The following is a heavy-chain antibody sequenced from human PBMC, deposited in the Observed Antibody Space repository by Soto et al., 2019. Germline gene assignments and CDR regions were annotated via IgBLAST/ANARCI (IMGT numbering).Heavy chain of an antibody. J-gene: IGHJ4*02. CDR3: AKGVSRYGDQDYFDC. CDR1: GFTFSSYT. D-gene: IGHD4-17*01. CDR2: ISASGGSP. V-gene: IGHV3-23*01. Sequence: EVQLLESGGGLVQPGGSLRLSCAASGFTFSSYTMSWVRQAPGKGLEWVSAISASGGSPYYADSVKGRFTISRDNSKNPLHLELDSLRAEDTAVYYCAKGVSRYGDQDYFDCWGQGSRVTVSA.